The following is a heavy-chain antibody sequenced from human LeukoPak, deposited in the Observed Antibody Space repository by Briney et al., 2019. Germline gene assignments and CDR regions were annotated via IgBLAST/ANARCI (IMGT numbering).Heavy chain of an antibody. CDR1: AGSISSGGYY. D-gene: IGHD3-9*01. V-gene: IGHV4-30-4*08. Sequence: PSETLSLTCTVSAGSISSGGYYWSWIRQHPGKGLEWFGYIYYSGSTYYNPSLKSRVTISVDTSKNQFSLKLSSVTAADTAVYYCARDPFYDILTSEAFDIWGQGTMVTVSS. CDR3: ARDPFYDILTSEAFDI. J-gene: IGHJ3*02. CDR2: IYYSGST.